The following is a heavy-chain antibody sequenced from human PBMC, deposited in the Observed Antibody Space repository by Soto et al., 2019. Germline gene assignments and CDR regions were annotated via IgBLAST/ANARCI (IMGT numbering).Heavy chain of an antibody. CDR1: GGSFSGYY. V-gene: IGHV4-34*01. CDR3: ARGAAVYYYYGMDV. Sequence: SETLSLTCAVYGGSFSGYYWSWIRQPPGKGLEWIGEINHCGSTNYNPSLKSRVTISVDTSKNQFSLKLSSVTAADTAVYYCARGAAVYYYYGMDVWGQGTTVTVSS. J-gene: IGHJ6*02. CDR2: INHCGST. D-gene: IGHD6-13*01.